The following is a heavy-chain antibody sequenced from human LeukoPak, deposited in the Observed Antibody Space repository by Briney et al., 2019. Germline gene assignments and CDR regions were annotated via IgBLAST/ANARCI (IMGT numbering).Heavy chain of an antibody. D-gene: IGHD2-2*01. CDR2: ISHSGST. CDR3: ASGVPAAP. Sequence: SETLSLTCAVYGGSFSGYYWSWIRQPPGKGLEWIGEISHSGSTNYNPSLKSRVTISVDTSKNQFSLKLSSVTAADTAVYYCASGVPAAPWGQGTLVTVSS. J-gene: IGHJ5*02. CDR1: GGSFSGYY. V-gene: IGHV4-34*01.